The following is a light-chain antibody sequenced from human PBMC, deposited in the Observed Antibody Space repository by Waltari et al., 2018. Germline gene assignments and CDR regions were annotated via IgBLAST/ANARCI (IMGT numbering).Light chain of an antibody. CDR1: QSLIRY. J-gene: IGKJ4*01. CDR2: DAS. V-gene: IGKV3-11*01. Sequence: EIVLTQSPATLFLSPGGRATPSCRASQSLIRYLAWYQLKPGQAPRLLIYDASNRATGIPARFSGSWSETDFTLTISSLGPEDFAVYYCQQRYNWPVTFGGGTRVEIK. CDR3: QQRYNWPVT.